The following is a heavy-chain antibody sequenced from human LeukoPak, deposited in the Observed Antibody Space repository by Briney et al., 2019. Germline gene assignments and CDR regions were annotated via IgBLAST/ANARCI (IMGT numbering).Heavy chain of an antibody. CDR2: ISWNSGSI. CDR1: GFTFDNNA. V-gene: IGHV3-9*01. CDR3: ARDQGYCTSVNCRGDAFDV. J-gene: IGHJ3*01. D-gene: IGHD2-8*02. Sequence: GRSLRLSCAASGFTFDNNAMHWVRQAPGKGLEWVSGISWNSGSIGYEDSVKGRFTISRDNAKNSLSLQMNSLIAEDTAVYYCARDQGYCTSVNCRGDAFDVWGQGSMVSVSS.